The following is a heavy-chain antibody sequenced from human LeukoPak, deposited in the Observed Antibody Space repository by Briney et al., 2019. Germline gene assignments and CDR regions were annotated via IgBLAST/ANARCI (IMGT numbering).Heavy chain of an antibody. D-gene: IGHD3-22*01. J-gene: IGHJ4*02. Sequence: GGSLRLSCAASGFTVSSTYMSWVRQAPGKGLEWVSVIYSGGNTYYADSVKGRFTISRDNSKNTLYLQMNSLRVEDTAVYYCARQFGDYDRSGYPMGGYWGQGTLVTVSS. CDR3: ARQFGDYDRSGYPMGGY. CDR1: GFTVSSTY. CDR2: IYSGGNT. V-gene: IGHV3-53*01.